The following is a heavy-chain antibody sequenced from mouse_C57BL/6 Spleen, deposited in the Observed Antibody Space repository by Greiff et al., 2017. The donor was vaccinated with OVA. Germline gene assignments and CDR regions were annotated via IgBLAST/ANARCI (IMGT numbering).Heavy chain of an antibody. V-gene: IGHV5-4*01. D-gene: IGHD4-1*02. CDR3: ARDQVGREFFAY. Sequence: EVKLMESGGGLVKPGGSLKLSCAASGFTFSSYSMSWVRQTPEKRLEWVATISAGGSYTYYPDNVKGRFTISRDNAKNNLYLQMSHLKAEDTAKYYGARDQVGREFFAYWGQGTLVTVSA. J-gene: IGHJ3*01. CDR1: GFTFSSYS. CDR2: ISAGGSYT.